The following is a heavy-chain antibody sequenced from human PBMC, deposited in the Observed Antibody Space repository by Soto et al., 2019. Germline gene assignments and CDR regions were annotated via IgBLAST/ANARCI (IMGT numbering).Heavy chain of an antibody. J-gene: IGHJ4*02. Sequence: EVQVVESGGGLVQPGGSLRLSCAASGFSVTNNSMNWVRQAPGKGLEWVSIIDIGGNTYYADSVKDRFTISRDNSRNTLYVHMDSLRAEDTAVYYCARGRGSTGYLGREHYFNYWGQGTLVTVSP. CDR3: ARGRGSTGYLGREHYFNY. V-gene: IGHV3-66*01. CDR1: GFSVTNNS. D-gene: IGHD2-2*01. CDR2: IDIGGNT.